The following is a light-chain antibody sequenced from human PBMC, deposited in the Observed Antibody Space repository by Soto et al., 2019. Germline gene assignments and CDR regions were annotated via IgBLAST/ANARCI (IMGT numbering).Light chain of an antibody. V-gene: IGKV3-20*01. J-gene: IGKJ1*01. CDR2: DVS. CDR1: QSVSSY. CDR3: QQYGSSPT. Sequence: EIVLTQSPATLSLSPGERATLSCRASQSVSSYLAWYQQKPGQAPRLLIYDVSSRASGIPDRFSGSGSGTDYTLSISRLEDEDVAEYYCQQYGSSPTFGQGTKVDIK.